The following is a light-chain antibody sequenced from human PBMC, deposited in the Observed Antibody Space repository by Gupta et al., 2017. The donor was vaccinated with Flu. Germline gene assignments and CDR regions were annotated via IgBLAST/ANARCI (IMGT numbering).Light chain of an antibody. CDR1: SSDVGSYNL. CDR3: CSYAGSITYV. V-gene: IGLV2-23*01. Sequence: QSALTQPASVSGSPGQSITISCTGTSSDVGSYNLVSWYQQHPGKAPKLMIYEGSKRPSGVSNRFSGSKSGNTASLTISGLQAEDEADDYCCSYAGSITYVFGTGTKVTVL. CDR2: EGS. J-gene: IGLJ1*01.